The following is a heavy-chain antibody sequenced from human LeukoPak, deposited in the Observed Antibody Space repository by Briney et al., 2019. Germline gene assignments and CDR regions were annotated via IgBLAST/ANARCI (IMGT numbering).Heavy chain of an antibody. CDR2: IRSKAYGGTT. V-gene: IGHV3-49*03. CDR1: GFTFGDYA. D-gene: IGHD3-10*01. Sequence: PGRSLRLSCTASGFTFGDYAMSWFRQAPGKGLEWVGFIRSKAYGGTTEYAASVKGRFTISRDDSKSIAYLQMNSLKTEDTAVYYCTRDRSWFGELYSNRFDPWGQGTLVTVSS. CDR3: TRDRSWFGELYSNRFDP. J-gene: IGHJ5*02.